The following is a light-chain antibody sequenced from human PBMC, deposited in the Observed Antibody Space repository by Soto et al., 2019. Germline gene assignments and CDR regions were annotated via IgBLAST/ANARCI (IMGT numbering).Light chain of an antibody. V-gene: IGLV2-8*01. CDR2: EVN. Sequence: LTQPPSASGSPGQSVTISCTGTSSDVGGYNYVSWFQQHPGKAPKLIIHEVNQRPSGVPDRFSGSKSGNTASLTVSGLQAEDEGTYYCSSYGGYNNVVFGTGTKVTAL. J-gene: IGLJ1*01. CDR3: SSYGGYNNVV. CDR1: SSDVGGYNY.